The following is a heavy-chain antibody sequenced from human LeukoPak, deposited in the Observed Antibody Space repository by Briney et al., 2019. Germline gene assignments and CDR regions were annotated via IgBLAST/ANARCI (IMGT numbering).Heavy chain of an antibody. Sequence: GGSLRLSCAASGFIFSSYAMSWVRQAPGKGLEWVSSVSVSDSSTYYAESVKGRFTVSRDNSKNMLYLQMNSLRADDTALYYCGKDPNGDYIGAFDIWGQGTMVTVSS. J-gene: IGHJ3*02. CDR1: GFIFSSYA. CDR3: GKDPNGDYIGAFDI. V-gene: IGHV3-23*01. CDR2: VSVSDSST. D-gene: IGHD4-17*01.